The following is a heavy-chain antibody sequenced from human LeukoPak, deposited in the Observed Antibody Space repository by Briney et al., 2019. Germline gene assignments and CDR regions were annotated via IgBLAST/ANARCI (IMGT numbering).Heavy chain of an antibody. CDR1: GYTFTTYD. V-gene: IGHV1-8*01. Sequence: ASVKVSCKASGYTFTTYDITWVRQATGQGLEWMGWMNPNSGNTGYAQKLQGRVTMTTDTSTSTAYMELRSLRSDDTAVYYCARCTGGGSCYGVRYWGQGTLVTVSS. J-gene: IGHJ4*02. CDR3: ARCTGGGSCYGVRY. D-gene: IGHD2-15*01. CDR2: MNPNSGNT.